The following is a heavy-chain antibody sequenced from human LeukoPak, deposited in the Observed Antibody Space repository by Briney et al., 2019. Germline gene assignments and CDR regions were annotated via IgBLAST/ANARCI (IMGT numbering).Heavy chain of an antibody. CDR1: GFTFSSYA. CDR3: AKDLSPGLRTSCYHY. CDR2: ISGSGGST. Sequence: GGSLRLSCAASGFTFSSYAMSWVRQAPGKGLEWVSAISGSGGSTYYADSVKGRFTTSRDNSKNTLYLQMNSLRAEDTAVYYCAKDLSPGLRTSCYHYWGQGTLVTVSS. V-gene: IGHV3-23*01. D-gene: IGHD2-2*01. J-gene: IGHJ4*02.